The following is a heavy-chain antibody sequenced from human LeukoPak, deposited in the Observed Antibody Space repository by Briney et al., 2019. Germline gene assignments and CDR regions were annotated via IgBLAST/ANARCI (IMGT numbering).Heavy chain of an antibody. CDR3: ARVGYQLGVAFDI. Sequence: SETLSLTCTVSGGSISSGGYYWSWIRQHPGKGLEWIGYIYYSGSTYYNPSLKSRVTISVDTSKNQFSLKLSSVTAADTAVYYCARVGYQLGVAFDIWGQGTMVTVSS. CDR2: IYYSGST. V-gene: IGHV4-31*03. CDR1: GGSISSGGYY. J-gene: IGHJ3*02. D-gene: IGHD2-2*01.